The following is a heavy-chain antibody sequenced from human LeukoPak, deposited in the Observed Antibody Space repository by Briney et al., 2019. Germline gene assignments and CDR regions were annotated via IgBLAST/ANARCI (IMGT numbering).Heavy chain of an antibody. CDR1: GVSFNGYY. Sequence: SETLSLTFAVYGVSFNGYYWSWIRHPPGKGLECFREINHSGNTNYNPSLKSRVTITVEPSKNQFSLKLSSVTAADTVVYYCARGGGYSGYLRFWGQGTLVTVSS. D-gene: IGHD5-12*01. V-gene: IGHV4-34*01. J-gene: IGHJ4*02. CDR2: INHSGNT. CDR3: ARGGGYSGYLRF.